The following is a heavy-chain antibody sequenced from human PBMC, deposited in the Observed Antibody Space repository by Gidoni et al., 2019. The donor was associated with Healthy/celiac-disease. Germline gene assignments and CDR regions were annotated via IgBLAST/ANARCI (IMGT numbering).Heavy chain of an antibody. CDR1: GGSFSGYY. Sequence: QVQLQQWGAGLLKPSETLSLTCAVYGGSFSGYYWSWIRQPPGKGLEWIGEINHRGSTNYNPSLKSRVTISVDTSKNQFSLKLSSVTAADTAVYYCARGKVTRIQLWLLGGFDYWGQGTLVTVSS. CDR3: ARGKVTRIQLWLLGGFDY. D-gene: IGHD5-18*01. V-gene: IGHV4-34*01. CDR2: INHRGST. J-gene: IGHJ4*02.